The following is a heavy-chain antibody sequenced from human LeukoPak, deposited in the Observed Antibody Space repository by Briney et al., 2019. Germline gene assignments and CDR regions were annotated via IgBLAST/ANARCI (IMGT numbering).Heavy chain of an antibody. D-gene: IGHD3-22*01. V-gene: IGHV4-39*01. Sequence: SQTLSLTCTVSGASISSSSYYCACLRQPPGKGLEWFSFIYYSGTTYSNPSLKSRVTISVDTSKNQFSLKLSSVTAADTAVYYCARISGYHDAFDIWGQGTMVTVSS. CDR2: IYYSGTT. J-gene: IGHJ3*02. CDR1: GASISSSSYY. CDR3: ARISGYHDAFDI.